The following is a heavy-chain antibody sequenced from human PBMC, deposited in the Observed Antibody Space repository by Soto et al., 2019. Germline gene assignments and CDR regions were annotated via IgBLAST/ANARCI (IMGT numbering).Heavy chain of an antibody. CDR1: GFTFSSYC. V-gene: IGHV3-33*01. Sequence: QPGGALRLSCAASGFTFSSYCMHWVRQAPGKGLEWVAVIWYDGSNKYYADSVKGRFTISRDNSKNTLYLQMNSLRAEDTAVYYCARDSSGPYNAFDIWGQGTMVTVSS. CDR2: IWYDGSNK. D-gene: IGHD3-22*01. CDR3: ARDSSGPYNAFDI. J-gene: IGHJ3*02.